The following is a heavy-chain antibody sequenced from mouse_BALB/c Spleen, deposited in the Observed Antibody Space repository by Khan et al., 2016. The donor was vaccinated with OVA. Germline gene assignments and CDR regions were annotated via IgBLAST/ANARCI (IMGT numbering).Heavy chain of an antibody. CDR2: VYPYNGGT. V-gene: IGHV1S29*02. Sequence: VHVKQSGPELAKPGASVRISCKASGYTFTDNYIHWLKQIHGKSLEWIGYVYPYNGGTGYNQKFKSKATLTVDTSSSAAYMELRSLTSEDSTVYYCARSHHFDGGHYWYFDVWGAGTTVTVSS. CDR1: GYTFTDNY. J-gene: IGHJ1*01. D-gene: IGHD1-1*01. CDR3: ARSHHFDGGHYWYFDV.